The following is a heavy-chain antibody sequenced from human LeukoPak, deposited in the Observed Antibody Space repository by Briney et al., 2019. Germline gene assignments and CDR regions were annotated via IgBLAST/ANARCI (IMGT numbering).Heavy chain of an antibody. D-gene: IGHD3-10*01. CDR2: IYYSGST. Sequence: SETLSLTFTVSGGSISSYYWSWIRQPPGKGLEWIGYIYYSGSTNYNPSLKSRVTISVDTSKNQFSLKLSSVTAADTAVYYCARTAPRRNYGSGISSYYFDYWGQGTLVTASS. V-gene: IGHV4-59*01. J-gene: IGHJ4*02. CDR1: GGSISSYY. CDR3: ARTAPRRNYGSGISSYYFDY.